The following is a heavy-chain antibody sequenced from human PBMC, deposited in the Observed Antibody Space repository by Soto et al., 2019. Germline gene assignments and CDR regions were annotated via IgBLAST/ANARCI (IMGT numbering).Heavy chain of an antibody. CDR1: GYTFTSYA. V-gene: IGHV1-3*01. Sequence: ASVKVSCKASGYTFTSYAMHWVRQAPGQRLEWMGWINAGNGNTKYSQKFQGRVTITRDTSASTAYMELSSLRSEDTAVYYCALGGPHSSSWDTRFDDWGQGTLVTVAS. CDR2: INAGNGNT. CDR3: ALGGPHSSSWDTRFDD. D-gene: IGHD6-13*01. J-gene: IGHJ4*02.